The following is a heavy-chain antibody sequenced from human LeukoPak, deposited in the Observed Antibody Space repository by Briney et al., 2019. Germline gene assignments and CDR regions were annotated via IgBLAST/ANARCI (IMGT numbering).Heavy chain of an antibody. CDR2: IWYDGSNK. D-gene: IGHD1-26*01. V-gene: IGHV3-33*06. Sequence: GGSLRLSCAASGFTFSNYGMHWVRQAPGKGLEWVAVIWYDGSNKYYADSVKGRFTICRDNSKNTLYLQMNSLRAEDTAVYYCAKCFPAQWELLNWGQGTLVTVSS. J-gene: IGHJ4*02. CDR3: AKCFPAQWELLN. CDR1: GFTFSNYG.